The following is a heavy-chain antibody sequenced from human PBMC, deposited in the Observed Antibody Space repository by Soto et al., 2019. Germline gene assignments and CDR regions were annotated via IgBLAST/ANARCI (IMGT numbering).Heavy chain of an antibody. V-gene: IGHV4-34*01. CDR1: GGSFSGYY. J-gene: IGHJ6*02. Sequence: TSETLSLTCAVYGGSFSGYYWSWIRQPPGKGLEWIGEINHSGSTNYNPSLKSRVTISVDTSKNQFSLKLSSVTAADTAVYYCARDLYSRTQAPYSYYGMDVWGQGTTVTVSS. D-gene: IGHD6-13*01. CDR2: INHSGST. CDR3: ARDLYSRTQAPYSYYGMDV.